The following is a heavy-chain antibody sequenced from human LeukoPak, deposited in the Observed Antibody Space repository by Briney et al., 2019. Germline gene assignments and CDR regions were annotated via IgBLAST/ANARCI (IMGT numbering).Heavy chain of an antibody. J-gene: IGHJ5*02. CDR2: INHSGST. CDR3: ATARPFRDWFDP. CDR1: GGSFSGYY. D-gene: IGHD3-3*02. Sequence: SETLSLTCAVYGGSFSGYYWSWIRQPPGKGLEWIGEINHSGSTNYNPSLKSRVTISVDTSKNQFSLKLSSVTAADTAVYYCATARPFRDWFDPWGQGTLVTVS. V-gene: IGHV4-34*01.